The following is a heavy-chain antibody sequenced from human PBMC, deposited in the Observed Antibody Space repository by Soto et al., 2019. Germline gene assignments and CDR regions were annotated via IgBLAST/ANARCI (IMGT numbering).Heavy chain of an antibody. D-gene: IGHD6-19*01. CDR2: ISYDGSNK. CDR3: ARAYSSGWYYLDY. CDR1: GFTFSSYA. Sequence: GGSLRLSCAASGFTFSSYAMHWVRQAPGKGLEWVAVISYDGSNKYYADSVKGRFTISRDNSKNTLYLQMNSLRAEDTAVYYWARAYSSGWYYLDYWGQGTLVTVSS. V-gene: IGHV3-30-3*01. J-gene: IGHJ4*02.